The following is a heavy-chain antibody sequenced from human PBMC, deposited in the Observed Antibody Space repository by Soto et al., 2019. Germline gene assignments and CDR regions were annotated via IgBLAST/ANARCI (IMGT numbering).Heavy chain of an antibody. Sequence: QLQLQESGPGLVKPSETLSLTCTVSGGSISSSSYYWGWIRQPPGKGLEWIGSIYYSGSTYYNPSLKSRVTISVDTSTNQFSLKLTSVTAADTAVYYCARRCSSTSCYAHDAFDIWGQGTMVTVSS. V-gene: IGHV4-39*01. CDR2: IYYSGST. J-gene: IGHJ3*02. CDR3: ARRCSSTSCYAHDAFDI. CDR1: GGSISSSSYY. D-gene: IGHD2-2*01.